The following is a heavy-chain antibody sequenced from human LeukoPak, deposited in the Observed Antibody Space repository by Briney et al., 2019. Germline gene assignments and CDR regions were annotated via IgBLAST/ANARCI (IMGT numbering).Heavy chain of an antibody. V-gene: IGHV3-48*01. CDR3: ARDPLGSYYYGSGSHAGY. CDR2: ISSSSSTI. D-gene: IGHD3-10*01. Sequence: GGSLRLSCAASGYTLSIYSMNWVRHAPEKGVEWVSYISSSSSTIYYAHSVKGRFTISRDNAKNSLYLQMNSLRAEDTAVYYCARDPLGSYYYGSGSHAGYWGQGTLVTVSS. J-gene: IGHJ4*02. CDR1: GYTLSIYS.